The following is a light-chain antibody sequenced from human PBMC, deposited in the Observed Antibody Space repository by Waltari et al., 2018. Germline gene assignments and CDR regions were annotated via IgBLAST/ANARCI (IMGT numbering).Light chain of an antibody. CDR3: YSTDSSGNHWV. CDR1: ALPKQY. V-gene: IGLV3-10*01. CDR2: EDS. J-gene: IGLJ3*02. Sequence: SYELTPPPSVSVSPGQTAKTTCSGDALPKQYTYWYQQKSGQAPVLVIYEDSKRPSGIPERFSGSSSGTMATLTISGAQVEDEADYYCYSTDSSGNHWVFGGGTKLTVL.